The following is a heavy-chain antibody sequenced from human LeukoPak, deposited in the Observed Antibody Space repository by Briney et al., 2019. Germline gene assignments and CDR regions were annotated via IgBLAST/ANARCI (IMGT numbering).Heavy chain of an antibody. V-gene: IGHV3-7*01. J-gene: IGHJ4*02. D-gene: IGHD2-15*01. CDR1: GFSFSAYW. Sequence: GRSLRLSCAASGFSFSAYWMTWVRQAPGTGLEWVANINPAGSETYYVEPVKGRFSISRDNAKNLVYLQMNSLRAEDTAVYHCARFGYVAAVDVWGQGTPVTVSS. CDR2: INPAGSET. CDR3: ARFGYVAAVDV.